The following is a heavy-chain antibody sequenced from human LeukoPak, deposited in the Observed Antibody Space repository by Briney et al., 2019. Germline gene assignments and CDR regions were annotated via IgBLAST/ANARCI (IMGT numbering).Heavy chain of an antibody. D-gene: IGHD3-22*01. CDR1: GFSFSNYA. V-gene: IGHV3-23*01. CDR2: ISGSGGST. CDR3: AKSAYYDASGYYREYYFDF. J-gene: IGHJ4*02. Sequence: GGSLRLSCVSSGFSFSNYAMSWVRQAPGKGLERVSSISGSGGSTHYADSVKGRFTISRDKTKNTLYLQMNSLRAEDTAVYYCAKSAYYDASGYYREYYFDFWGQGTLVTVSS.